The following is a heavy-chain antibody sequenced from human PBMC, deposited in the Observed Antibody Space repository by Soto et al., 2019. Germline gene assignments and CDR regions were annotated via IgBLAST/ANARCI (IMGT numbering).Heavy chain of an antibody. CDR1: GGTFSTYP. CDR2: IIPKFGTT. J-gene: IGHJ5*02. V-gene: IGHV1-69*01. D-gene: IGHD6-19*01. Sequence: QVQLVQSGAEVKKPGSSVKVSCKVSGGTFSTYPINWVRQAPGQGLEFMGGIIPKFGTTNYAQKFRGTVTIPADASTSTAYMQLNNFRSEDKAVYYGAREASSGNGLYIWFDAEGQGKLVTGS. CDR3: AREASSGNGLYIWFDA.